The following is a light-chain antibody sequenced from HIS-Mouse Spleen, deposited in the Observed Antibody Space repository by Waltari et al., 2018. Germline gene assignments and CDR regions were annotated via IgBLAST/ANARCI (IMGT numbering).Light chain of an antibody. J-gene: IGLJ2*01. CDR1: ALPKKY. Sequence: SYELTQPPSVSLSPGQTARITCPGDALPKKYAYWYQQKSGQAPVPVIYEDSKRPSGIPERFSGSSSGTMATLTISGAQVEDEADYYCYSTDSSGNHRVFGGGTKLTVL. V-gene: IGLV3-10*01. CDR2: EDS. CDR3: YSTDSSGNHRV.